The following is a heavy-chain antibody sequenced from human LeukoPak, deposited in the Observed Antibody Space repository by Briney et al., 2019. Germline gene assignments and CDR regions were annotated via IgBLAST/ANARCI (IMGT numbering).Heavy chain of an antibody. Sequence: GGSLRLSCAASGFTVSSNYMSWVRQALGKGLEWVSVIYSGGSTYYADSVKGRFTISRDNSKNTLYLQMNSLRAEDTAVYYCARLAHKWELDYWGQGTLVTVSS. D-gene: IGHD1-26*01. CDR1: GFTVSSNY. V-gene: IGHV3-66*01. CDR2: IYSGGST. J-gene: IGHJ4*02. CDR3: ARLAHKWELDY.